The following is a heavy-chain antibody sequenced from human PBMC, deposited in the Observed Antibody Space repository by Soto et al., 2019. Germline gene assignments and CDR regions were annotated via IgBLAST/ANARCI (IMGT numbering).Heavy chain of an antibody. Sequence: EVQLLESGGGLVQPGGSLRLSCAASGFTFSSYAMSWVRQAPGKGLEWVSAISGSGGSTYYADSVKGRFTISRDNSKNTLYLQMNSLRAEDTAVYYCAKGVVVVVAATLTYFDYWGQGTLVTVSS. J-gene: IGHJ4*02. V-gene: IGHV3-23*01. CDR3: AKGVVVVVAATLTYFDY. CDR1: GFTFSSYA. CDR2: ISGSGGST. D-gene: IGHD2-15*01.